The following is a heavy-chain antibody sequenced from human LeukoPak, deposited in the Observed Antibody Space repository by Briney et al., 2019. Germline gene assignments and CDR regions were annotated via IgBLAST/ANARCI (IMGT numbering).Heavy chain of an antibody. D-gene: IGHD6-19*01. CDR3: AKSSSGWSAFDI. J-gene: IGHJ3*02. V-gene: IGHV3-23*01. Sequence: GGSLRLSCAASGFTFSSYAMSWVRQAPGKGLEWVSAISGSGGSTYYADSVKGRFTIPRDNSKNTLYLQMNSLRAEDTAVYYCAKSSSGWSAFDIWGQGTMVTVSS. CDR2: ISGSGGST. CDR1: GFTFSSYA.